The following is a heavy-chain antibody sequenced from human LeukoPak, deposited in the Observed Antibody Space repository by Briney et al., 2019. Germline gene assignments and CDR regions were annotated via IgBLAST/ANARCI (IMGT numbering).Heavy chain of an antibody. Sequence: GGSLRLSCAASGFSFDDYAMTWVRQAPGMGLEWVSAINWNGGTTGYTVSVKGRFTISRDNAKNSLYLQMNSLRVDDTAFYYCARLRGDPNYYYYNYMDVWGKGTTVTVSS. D-gene: IGHD4-17*01. J-gene: IGHJ6*03. V-gene: IGHV3-20*04. CDR2: INWNGGTT. CDR1: GFSFDDYA. CDR3: ARLRGDPNYYYYNYMDV.